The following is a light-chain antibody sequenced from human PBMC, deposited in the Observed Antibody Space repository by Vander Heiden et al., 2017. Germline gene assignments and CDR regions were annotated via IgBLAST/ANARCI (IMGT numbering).Light chain of an antibody. CDR2: AVS. CDR3: CSYAGSSTFVV. V-gene: IGLV2-23*02. J-gene: IGLJ2*01. Sequence: QSALTQPASVSGSPGPSITISCTGTSNDVGSYNLVSWYQQHPGKAPKLLIFAVSQRPSGLSNRFSGSKSGNTASLTISGLQAEDEADYYCCSYAGSSTFVVFGGGTKLTVL. CDR1: SNDVGSYNL.